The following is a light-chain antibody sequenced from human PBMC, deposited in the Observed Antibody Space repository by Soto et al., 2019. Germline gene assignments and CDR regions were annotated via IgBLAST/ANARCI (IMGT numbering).Light chain of an antibody. V-gene: IGLV3-21*02. CDR1: NIGSKS. Sequence: YELTQPPSVSVAPGQTARITCEGHNIGSKSVHWYQLRPGQAPVVVVYDDTDRPSGIPERFSGSNSGNTATLTITRVEAGDGAGYYCQVRDSSNDYLVFGGGTK. CDR3: QVRDSSNDYLV. CDR2: DDT. J-gene: IGLJ3*02.